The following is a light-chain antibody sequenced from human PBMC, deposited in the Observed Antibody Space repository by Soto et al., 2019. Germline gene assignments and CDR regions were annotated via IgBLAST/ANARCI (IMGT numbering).Light chain of an antibody. J-gene: IGKJ4*02. V-gene: IGKV3-15*01. Sequence: EILMTQSPATLSVSPGERVILSCRASQSVGSTLAWYQQKPGQAPRLLIRGASTRATGVPARFSGSGSGTEFTLTISRLQSEDCAVYYCQQYSTSLTCGGGTTLEIK. CDR3: QQYSTSLT. CDR1: QSVGST. CDR2: GAS.